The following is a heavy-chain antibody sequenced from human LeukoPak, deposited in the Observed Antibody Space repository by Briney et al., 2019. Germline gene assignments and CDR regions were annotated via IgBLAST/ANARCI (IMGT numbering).Heavy chain of an antibody. CDR3: ARGNKWELLFDY. CDR1: GGSISSGSYY. J-gene: IGHJ4*01. D-gene: IGHD1-26*01. Sequence: PSETLSLTCTVSGGSISSGSYYWSWIRQPAGKGLEWIGRIYTSGSTNYNPSLKSRVTISVDTSKNQFSLKLSSVTAAETAVYYCARGNKWELLFDYWGQGTLVTVSS. CDR2: IYTSGST. V-gene: IGHV4-61*02.